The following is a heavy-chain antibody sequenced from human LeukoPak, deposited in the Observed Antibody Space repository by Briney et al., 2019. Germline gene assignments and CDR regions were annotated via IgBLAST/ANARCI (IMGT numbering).Heavy chain of an antibody. J-gene: IGHJ3*02. CDR1: GDSISGYY. CDR3: ARDVWIQLWDDAFDI. CDR2: IYTSGDT. Sequence: SETLSLTCTVSGDSISGYYWSWVRQPAGKGLEWIGRIYTSGDTNYSPSLKSRLTLSLDTSKNQFSLKLTPVTAADTAVYYCARDVWIQLWDDAFDIWGQGTMVTVSS. D-gene: IGHD5-18*01. V-gene: IGHV4-4*07.